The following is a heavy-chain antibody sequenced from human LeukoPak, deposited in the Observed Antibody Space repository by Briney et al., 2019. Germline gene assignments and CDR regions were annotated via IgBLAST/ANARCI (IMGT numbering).Heavy chain of an antibody. J-gene: IGHJ4*02. D-gene: IGHD4-17*01. CDR1: GGSISSGGYY. CDR2: IYYSGST. V-gene: IGHV4-31*03. CDR3: ARASSRGDYEFDY. Sequence: KPSQTLSLTCTVSGGSISSGGYYWSWIRQHPGKGLEWIGYIYYSGSTYYNPSLKSRATISVDTSKNQFSLKLSSVTAADTAVYYCARASSRGDYEFDYWGQGTLVTVSS.